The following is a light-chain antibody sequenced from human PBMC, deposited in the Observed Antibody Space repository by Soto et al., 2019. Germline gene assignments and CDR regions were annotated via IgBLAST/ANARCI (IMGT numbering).Light chain of an antibody. J-gene: IGKJ1*01. V-gene: IGKV3D-15*01. CDR3: QQYNSYS. Sequence: EIVMTRSPATLSVSPGERATLSCRASQSVSSNLAWYQQKPGQAPRLLIYGASSRATGIPDRFSGSGSGTEFTLTISSLQPDDFATYYCQQYNSYSFGQGTKVDIK. CDR1: QSVSSN. CDR2: GAS.